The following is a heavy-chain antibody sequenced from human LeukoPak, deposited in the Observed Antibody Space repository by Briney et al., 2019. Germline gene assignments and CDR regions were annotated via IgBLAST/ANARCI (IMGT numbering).Heavy chain of an antibody. CDR1: GYTFTGYY. CDR3: ARVRSELTTTATTRKLNWYFDL. V-gene: IGHV1-2*02. CDR2: INPNSGGT. J-gene: IGHJ2*01. D-gene: IGHD4-17*01. Sequence: GASVKVSCKASGYTFTGYYMHWVRQASGQGLEWMGWINPNSGGTNYAQKFQGRVTMTRDTSISTAYLQWSSLKASDTAMYYCARVRSELTTTATTRKLNWYFDLWGRGTLVTVSS.